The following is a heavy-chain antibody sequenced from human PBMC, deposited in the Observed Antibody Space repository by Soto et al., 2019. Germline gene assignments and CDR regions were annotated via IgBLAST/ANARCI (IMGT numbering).Heavy chain of an antibody. V-gene: IGHV3-23*01. CDR2: IGSSGGDT. Sequence: GGSLRLSCAASGFTFSTHVMGWVRQAPGTGLEWVWTIGSSGGDTFYADSVRGRFTISRDNSQNTLYLQMNSLRAEDTALYFCTKYSSTWDNENWGQGALVTVSS. D-gene: IGHD1-26*01. J-gene: IGHJ4*02. CDR1: GFTFSTHV. CDR3: TKYSSTWDNEN.